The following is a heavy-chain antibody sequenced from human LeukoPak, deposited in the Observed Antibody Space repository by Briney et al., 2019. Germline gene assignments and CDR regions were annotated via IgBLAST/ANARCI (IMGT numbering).Heavy chain of an antibody. CDR2: IIPILGTA. J-gene: IGHJ4*02. CDR1: GGTFSSYA. D-gene: IGHD3-10*01. CDR3: ARDRSHYYGSGSYLPADY. Sequence: GASVKVSCKASGGTFSSYAISWVRQAPGQGLEWMGGIIPILGTANYAQKFQGRVTITTDESTSTAYMELSSLRSEDTAVYYCARDRSHYYGSGSYLPADYWGQGTLVTVSS. V-gene: IGHV1-69*05.